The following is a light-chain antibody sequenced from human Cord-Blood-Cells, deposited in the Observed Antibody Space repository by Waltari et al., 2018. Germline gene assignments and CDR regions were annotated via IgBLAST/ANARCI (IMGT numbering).Light chain of an antibody. J-gene: IGKJ1*01. Sequence: DIQMTQSPSTLSASVGDRVTIPCRASQSISSWLAWYQQKPGKAPKLLIYKASSLESGVPSRFSGSGSGTEFTLTISSLQPDDFATYYCQQYNSSTWTFGQGTKVEIK. CDR3: QQYNSSTWT. V-gene: IGKV1-5*03. CDR1: QSISSW. CDR2: KAS.